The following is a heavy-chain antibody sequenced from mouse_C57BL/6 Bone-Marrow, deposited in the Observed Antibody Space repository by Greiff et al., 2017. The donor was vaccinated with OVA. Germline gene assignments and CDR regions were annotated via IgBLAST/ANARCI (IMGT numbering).Heavy chain of an antibody. CDR2: IYPRSGNT. CDR1: GYTFTSYG. J-gene: IGHJ2*01. Sequence: QVQLQQSGAELARPGASVKLSCKASGYTFTSYGISWVKQRTGQGLEWIGEIYPRSGNTSYNEKFKGKATLTADKSSSTAYMALRSLTAEDSAVYFCARCGYYELFDYWGQGTTLTVSS. CDR3: ARCGYYELFDY. V-gene: IGHV1-81*01. D-gene: IGHD2-3*01.